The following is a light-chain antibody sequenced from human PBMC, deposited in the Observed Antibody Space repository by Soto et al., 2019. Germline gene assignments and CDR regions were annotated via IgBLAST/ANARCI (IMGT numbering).Light chain of an antibody. CDR1: SSDVGAYNY. V-gene: IGLV2-14*03. J-gene: IGLJ2*01. Sequence: QSALTQPVSVSGSPGRSITISCTGSSSDVGAYNYVSWYQQHPGKAPKLMIYDVRNRPSGVSDRFSGSKSGNTASLTISGLQAEDEADYYCSSYTRSSTVVFGGGTKLTVL. CDR2: DVR. CDR3: SSYTRSSTVV.